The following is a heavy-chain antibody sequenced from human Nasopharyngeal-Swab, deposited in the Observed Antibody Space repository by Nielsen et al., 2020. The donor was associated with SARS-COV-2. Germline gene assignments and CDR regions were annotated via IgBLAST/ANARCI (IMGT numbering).Heavy chain of an antibody. CDR3: ARGVSVDSGYFDY. D-gene: IGHD1-26*01. V-gene: IGHV4-59*01. CDR2: IYYGGNT. Sequence: SETLSLTCTVPGASISNYYWTWIRQPPGKGLEWIGYIYYGGNTDYNPSLRSRVAISIDTSKNQFSLRLTSVTAADTAAYYCARGVSVDSGYFDYWGQGILVTVSS. J-gene: IGHJ4*02. CDR1: GASISNYY.